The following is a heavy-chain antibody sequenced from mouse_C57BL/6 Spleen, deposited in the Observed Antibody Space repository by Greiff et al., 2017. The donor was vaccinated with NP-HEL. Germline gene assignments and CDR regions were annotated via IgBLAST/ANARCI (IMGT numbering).Heavy chain of an antibody. CDR1: GFTFSDYG. D-gene: IGHD1-1*01. CDR3: ARPDYYGSSYSEYYFDY. CDR2: ISSGSSTI. Sequence: EVKLMESGGGLVKPGGSLKLSCAASGFTFSDYGMHWVRQAPEKGLEWVAYISSGSSTIYYADTVKGRFTISRDNAKNTLFLQMTSLRSEDTAMYYCARPDYYGSSYSEYYFDYWGQGTTLTVSS. V-gene: IGHV5-17*01. J-gene: IGHJ2*01.